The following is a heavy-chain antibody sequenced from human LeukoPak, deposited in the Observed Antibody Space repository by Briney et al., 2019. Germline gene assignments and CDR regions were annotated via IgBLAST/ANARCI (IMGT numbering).Heavy chain of an antibody. Sequence: PGGSLRLSCAASGFTFSSYWMHWVRQAPGKGLEWVSGISFSGGSSYYLDSVKGRFTISRDNSRATLYLQMNSLRAEDTAVFYCAKGGLDYYDSSGYYDPFDLWGQGTMVTVSS. CDR2: ISFSGGSS. V-gene: IGHV3-23*01. CDR1: GFTFSSYW. CDR3: AKGGLDYYDSSGYYDPFDL. J-gene: IGHJ3*01. D-gene: IGHD3-22*01.